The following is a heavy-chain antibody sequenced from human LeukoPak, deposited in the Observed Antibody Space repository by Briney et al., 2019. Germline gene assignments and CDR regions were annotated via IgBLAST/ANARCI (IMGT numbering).Heavy chain of an antibody. Sequence: PSETLSLTCAVYGGSFSGHYWSWIRQPPGKGLEWIGEINHSGSITYSPSLKSRVTISVDTSKNQVSLKLRSVTAADTAVYYCASYAVWFGELWGQGTLVTVSS. CDR3: ASYAVWFGEL. CDR2: INHSGSI. D-gene: IGHD3-10*01. V-gene: IGHV4-34*01. CDR1: GGSFSGHY. J-gene: IGHJ4*02.